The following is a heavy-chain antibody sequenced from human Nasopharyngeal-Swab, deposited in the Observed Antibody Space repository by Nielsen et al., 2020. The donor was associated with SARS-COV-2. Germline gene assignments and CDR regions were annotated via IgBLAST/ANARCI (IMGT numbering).Heavy chain of an antibody. Sequence: SETLSLTCTVSGGSISSYCWSWIRQPAGKGLEWIGRIYTSGSTNYNPSLKSRVTMSVDTSKNQFSLKLSSVTAADTAVYYCARDRGYYDSSGYLYPVVYFDYWGQGTLVTVSS. V-gene: IGHV4-4*07. CDR1: GGSISSYC. CDR2: IYTSGST. CDR3: ARDRGYYDSSGYLYPVVYFDY. J-gene: IGHJ4*02. D-gene: IGHD3-22*01.